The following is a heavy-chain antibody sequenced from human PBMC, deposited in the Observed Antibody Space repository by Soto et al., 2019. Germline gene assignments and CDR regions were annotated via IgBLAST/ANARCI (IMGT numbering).Heavy chain of an antibody. CDR2: IGSAGDT. D-gene: IGHD1-26*01. V-gene: IGHV3-13*04. CDR3: ARGYYSGSFPYFDS. CDR1: GFIFSNYD. Sequence: GGSLRLSCAASGFIFSNYDMQWVRQTTGKGLEWVSAIGSAGDTYYPGSVKGRFTISRENAKNSLLLQMNSLRAEDTAVYYCARGYYSGSFPYFDSWGQGVLVTVSS. J-gene: IGHJ4*02.